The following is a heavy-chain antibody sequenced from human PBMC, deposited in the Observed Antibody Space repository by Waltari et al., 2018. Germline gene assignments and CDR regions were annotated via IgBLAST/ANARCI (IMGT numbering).Heavy chain of an antibody. J-gene: IGHJ4*02. D-gene: IGHD6-19*01. Sequence: EVQLVESGGGLVQPGGSLRLSCAASGFTFSSYWMSWVRQAPGKGLEWVANIKQDGSEKYYVDSVKGRFTISRDNAKNSLYLQMNSLRAEDTAVYYCAREGQGIAVAGAVDYWGQGTLVTVSS. CDR1: GFTFSSYW. CDR3: AREGQGIAVAGAVDY. CDR2: IKQDGSEK. V-gene: IGHV3-7*01.